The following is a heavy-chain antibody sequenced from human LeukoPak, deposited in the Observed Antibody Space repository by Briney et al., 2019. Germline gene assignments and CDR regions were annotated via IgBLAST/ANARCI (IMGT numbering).Heavy chain of an antibody. D-gene: IGHD3-10*01. J-gene: IGHJ5*02. Sequence: SETLSLTCTVSGGSINSYYWSWIRQPPGKGLEWSGEINHSGSTNYNPSLKSRVTISVDTSKSQFSLKLSSVTAADTAVYYCAREGLNMVRGVIPKEAWGWFDPWGQGTLVTVSS. CDR2: INHSGST. CDR1: GGSINSYY. V-gene: IGHV4-34*01. CDR3: AREGLNMVRGVIPKEAWGWFDP.